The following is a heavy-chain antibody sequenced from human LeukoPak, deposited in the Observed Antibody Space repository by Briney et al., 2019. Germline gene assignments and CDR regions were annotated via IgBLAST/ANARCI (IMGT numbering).Heavy chain of an antibody. Sequence: PSETLSLTCTASGGSINTHYWNWIRQPPGKVLEWIGYISYSGSTNYNPSLKSRVTISVDTSKNQFFLMLSSVTAADTAVYYCARGFDSKSTYFDYWGQGTLVTVSS. J-gene: IGHJ4*02. V-gene: IGHV4-59*11. CDR1: GGSINTHY. D-gene: IGHD5-12*01. CDR3: ARGFDSKSTYFDY. CDR2: ISYSGST.